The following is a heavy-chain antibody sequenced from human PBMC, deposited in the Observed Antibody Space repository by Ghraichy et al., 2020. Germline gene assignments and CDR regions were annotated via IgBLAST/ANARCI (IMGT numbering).Heavy chain of an antibody. J-gene: IGHJ5*01. CDR3: ARQEALIFWFDS. CDR1: GGSIGSYY. CDR2: VYYSGST. Sequence: SQTLSLTCTVSGGSIGSYYWSWIRQPPGKGLEWIGYVYYSGSTNYNPSLKSRVTISVDTSRNQFSLKLNSVTAADTAVYYCARQEALIFWFDSWGQGTLVTVSS. D-gene: IGHD3-9*01. V-gene: IGHV4-59*08.